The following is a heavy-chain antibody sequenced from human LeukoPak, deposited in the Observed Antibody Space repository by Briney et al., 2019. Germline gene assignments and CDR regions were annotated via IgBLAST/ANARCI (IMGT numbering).Heavy chain of an antibody. CDR2: INHSGST. J-gene: IGHJ6*03. V-gene: IGHV4-34*01. CDR3: ARAVYAPYYYYYMDV. D-gene: IGHD2-8*01. CDR1: GGSFSGYY. Sequence: SETLSLTCAVYGGSFSGYYWSWIRQPPGKGLEWIGEINHSGSTNYNPSLKSRVTISVDTSKNQFSLKLSSVTAADTAVYYCARAVYAPYYYYYMDVWGKGTTVTVSS.